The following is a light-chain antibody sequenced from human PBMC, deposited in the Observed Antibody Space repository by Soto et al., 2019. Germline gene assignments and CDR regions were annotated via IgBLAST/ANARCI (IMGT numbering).Light chain of an antibody. V-gene: IGKV1-5*03. CDR3: QQYAGSPT. J-gene: IGKJ1*01. CDR2: KAS. Sequence: DIQMTQTPSSLFASIGDRVTITCRATESISSWLAWYQQRPGKAPKLLIYKASSLETGVPSRFTGSGSGTEFTLTISGLQPDDFAAYYCQQYAGSPTFGQGTNVEIK. CDR1: ESISSW.